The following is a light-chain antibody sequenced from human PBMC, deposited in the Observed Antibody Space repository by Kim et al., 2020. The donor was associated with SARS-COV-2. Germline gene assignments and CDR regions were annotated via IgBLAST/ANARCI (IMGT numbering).Light chain of an antibody. J-gene: IGLJ3*02. CDR3: NCRDSNHWV. CDR1: SLGSHY. Sequence: SVAQSKTVRSTCQGGSLGSHYASWYRQKPGQAPVLVIYGKNNRPSGIPARFSGSTSGNTASLTITGAQAEDEADYYCNCRDSNHWVFGGGTQLTVL. CDR2: GKN. V-gene: IGLV3-19*01.